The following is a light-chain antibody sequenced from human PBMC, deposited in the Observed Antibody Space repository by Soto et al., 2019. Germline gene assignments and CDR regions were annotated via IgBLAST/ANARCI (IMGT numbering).Light chain of an antibody. CDR1: QSASSSY. V-gene: IGKV3-20*01. Sequence: EIVLTQSPGTLSLSPGERATLSCRASQSASSSYLAWYQQKPGQAPRLLIYGASSRATGIPDRFSGSGSGTDFTLTIRRLEPEDFAVYYCQQDSSSPGTFGQGTKVEIK. CDR3: QQDSSSPGT. CDR2: GAS. J-gene: IGKJ1*01.